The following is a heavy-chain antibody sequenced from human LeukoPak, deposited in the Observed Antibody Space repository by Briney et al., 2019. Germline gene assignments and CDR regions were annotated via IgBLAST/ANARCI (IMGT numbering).Heavy chain of an antibody. CDR3: AKGAYDYIEIAYFDY. Sequence: GGSLRLSCVASGFSFNNYAMNWVRQAPGKGLEWVSLIIGSSGSTFYADSVKGRFTILRDKSKNTLYLQMNSLRAEDTAVYYCAKGAYDYIEIAYFDYWGQGSLVTVSS. V-gene: IGHV3-23*01. CDR2: IIGSSGST. J-gene: IGHJ4*02. D-gene: IGHD5-12*01. CDR1: GFSFNNYA.